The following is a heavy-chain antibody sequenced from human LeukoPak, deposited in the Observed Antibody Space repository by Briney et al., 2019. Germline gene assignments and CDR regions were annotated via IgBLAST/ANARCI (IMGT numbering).Heavy chain of an antibody. D-gene: IGHD3-22*01. V-gene: IGHV3-53*01. CDR1: GFTFDSNY. CDR3: ARGDDSGYYDYFDY. J-gene: IGHJ4*02. Sequence: GGSLRLSCAASGFTFDSNYLSWVRQAPGKGLEWVSTIYTGGNTYYAASVKGRFTISRDLSKNTVFLHMNSLRAEDTAMYYCARGDDSGYYDYFDYWGQGALVTVSS. CDR2: IYTGGNT.